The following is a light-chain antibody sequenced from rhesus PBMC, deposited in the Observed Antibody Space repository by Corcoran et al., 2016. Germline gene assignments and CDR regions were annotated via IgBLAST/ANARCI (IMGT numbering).Light chain of an antibody. CDR3: MHHLALPPWT. CDR2: GGS. V-gene: IGKV2-61*01. CDR1: QSLLHTDGYTY. J-gene: IGKJ1*01. Sequence: DIVMTQTPLSLPVTPGEPASISCRSSQSLLHTDGYTYLDWYLQKPGQSPQLLIYGGSNMASGVPDRFSGRGSGTDFTLKICRVESEDVGVYYCMHHLALPPWTFGQGTKVEIK.